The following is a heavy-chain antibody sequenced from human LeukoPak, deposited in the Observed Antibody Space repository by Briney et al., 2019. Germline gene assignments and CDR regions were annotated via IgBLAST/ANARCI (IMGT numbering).Heavy chain of an antibody. V-gene: IGHV1-2*04. D-gene: IGHD5-18*01. CDR3: ATSGYTYGALDI. CDR2: IHPNSGGT. J-gene: IGHJ3*02. Sequence: ASVKVSCKASGYTFTSYGMNWVRQAPGQGLEWMGWIHPNSGGTNYAQKFQGWVTMTRDTSISTAYMELTRLRSDDTAMYYCATSGYTYGALDIWGQGTMVTVSS. CDR1: GYTFTSYG.